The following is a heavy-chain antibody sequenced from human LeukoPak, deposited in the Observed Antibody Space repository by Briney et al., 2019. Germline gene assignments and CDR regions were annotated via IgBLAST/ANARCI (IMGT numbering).Heavy chain of an antibody. J-gene: IGHJ6*04. CDR2: IRYDESNK. CDR1: GFTFSRYA. V-gene: IGHV3-30*02. Sequence: GGSLRLSCTASGFTFSRYAMHWVRQAPGKGLEWVAFIRYDESNKYYADSVKGRFTISRDNSRNTLYLQMNSLRAEDTAVYYCAELGITMIGGVRGKGTTVTISS. D-gene: IGHD3-10*02. CDR3: AELGITMIGGV.